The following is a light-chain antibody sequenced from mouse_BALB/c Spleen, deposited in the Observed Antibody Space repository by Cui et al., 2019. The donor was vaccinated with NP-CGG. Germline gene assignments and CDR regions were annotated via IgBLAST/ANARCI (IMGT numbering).Light chain of an antibody. J-gene: IGLJ1*01. CDR2: GTN. CDR1: TGAVTTNNY. Sequence: QAVVTQESALTTSPGETVTLTCLSNTGAVTTNNYANWVQEKPDHLFTGLIGGTNNRAPGVPARFSGSLIGDKAALTITGAQTEDEAIYFCALWYSNHWVFGGGTKLTVL. CDR3: ALWYSNHWV. V-gene: IGLV1*01.